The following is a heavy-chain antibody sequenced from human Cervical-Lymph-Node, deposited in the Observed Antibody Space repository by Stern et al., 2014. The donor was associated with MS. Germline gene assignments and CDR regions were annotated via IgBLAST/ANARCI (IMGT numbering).Heavy chain of an antibody. CDR3: ARVVESGFGSHDTFDI. CDR1: GGSLSTDY. CDR2: ISHSGST. D-gene: IGHD3-10*01. V-gene: IGHV4-34*01. J-gene: IGHJ3*02. Sequence: QVQLQQWGAGLLKPSETLSLTCAVSGGSLSTDYWSWIRQSPGKGLQWLGQISHSGSTNYNPSLKSRVPISLGTSTNQFSLRLTSVTAADTAVYYCARVVESGFGSHDTFDIWGQGTMVTVS.